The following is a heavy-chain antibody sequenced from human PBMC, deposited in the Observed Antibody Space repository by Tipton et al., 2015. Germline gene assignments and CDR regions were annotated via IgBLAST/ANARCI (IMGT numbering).Heavy chain of an antibody. CDR2: IYAGPFT. D-gene: IGHD5-24*01. CDR3: ARGTYGDNVNNWFDP. Sequence: TLSLTCTVSGGSIISDDHYWTWIRQAPGKGLEWIGYIYAGPFTFYNPSLESRVNISDDTSKNQFSLHLRSATAADTAVYYCARGTYGDNVNNWFDPWGQGIRVTVSS. J-gene: IGHJ5*02. CDR1: GGSIISDDHY. V-gene: IGHV4-30-4*01.